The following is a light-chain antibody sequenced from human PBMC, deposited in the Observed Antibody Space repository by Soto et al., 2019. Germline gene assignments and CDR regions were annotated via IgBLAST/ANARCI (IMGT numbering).Light chain of an antibody. Sequence: DIQLTQSPSFLSASVGDRVTITCRASQGINHYVAWYQQKPGKAPKCLIYGASALQSGVPSRFSGSGSWAEFTLSISSLQHEDFAPYYCQHVYSYPLTFGGGTKVDIK. CDR1: QGINHY. CDR2: GAS. V-gene: IGKV1-9*01. CDR3: QHVYSYPLT. J-gene: IGKJ4*01.